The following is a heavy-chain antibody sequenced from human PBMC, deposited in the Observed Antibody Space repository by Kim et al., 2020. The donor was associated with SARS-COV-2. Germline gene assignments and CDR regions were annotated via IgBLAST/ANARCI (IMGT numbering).Heavy chain of an antibody. CDR3: ARVSMDCSGGSCYQDWYFDL. D-gene: IGHD2-15*01. CDR2: IYYSGST. CDR1: GGSISSYY. J-gene: IGHJ2*01. V-gene: IGHV4-59*13. Sequence: SETLSLTCTVSGGSISSYYWSWIRQPPGKGLEWIGYIYYSGSTNYNPSLKSRVTISVDTSKNQFSLKLSSVTAADTAVYYCARVSMDCSGGSCYQDWYFDLWGRGTLVTVSS.